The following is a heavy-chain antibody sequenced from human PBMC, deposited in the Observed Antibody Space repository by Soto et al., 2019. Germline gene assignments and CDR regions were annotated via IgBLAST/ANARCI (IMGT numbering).Heavy chain of an antibody. D-gene: IGHD2-2*01. CDR1: GFTFSSYA. CDR3: AKDTASYRDCSSTSCYEGGHYYYYYMDV. CDR2: ISGSGGST. Sequence: GGSLRLSCAASGFTFSSYAMSWVRQAPGKGLEWVSAISGSGGSTYYADSVKGRFTISRDNSKNTLYLQMNSLRAEDTAVYYCAKDTASYRDCSSTSCYEGGHYYYYYMDVWGKGTTVTVSS. V-gene: IGHV3-23*01. J-gene: IGHJ6*03.